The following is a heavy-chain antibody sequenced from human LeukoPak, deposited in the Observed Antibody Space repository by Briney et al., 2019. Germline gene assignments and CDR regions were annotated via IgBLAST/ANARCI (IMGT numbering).Heavy chain of an antibody. V-gene: IGHV3-74*01. CDR2: INSGGSTT. Sequence: GGSLRLSCAASGFTFSSSWMHWVRRAPGKGLVWVSRINSGGSTTTYAASVKGRFTVSRDNAKNTLYLQMNSLRAEDTAVYYCARSLGGGDCYWGQGALVTVSS. D-gene: IGHD2-21*02. CDR1: GFTFSSSW. J-gene: IGHJ4*02. CDR3: ARSLGGGDCY.